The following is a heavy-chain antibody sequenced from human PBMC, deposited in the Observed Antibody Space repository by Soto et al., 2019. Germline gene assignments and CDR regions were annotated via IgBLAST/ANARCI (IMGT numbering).Heavy chain of an antibody. CDR1: GGSISSHY. CDR3: ARASSSGGLLYDSHWFDP. J-gene: IGHJ5*02. V-gene: IGHV4-59*11. D-gene: IGHD3-10*01. CDR2: IYYSGST. Sequence: SETLSLTCTVSGGSISSHYWSWIRQPPGKGLEWIGYIYYSGSTNYNPSLKSRVTISVDTSKNQFSLKLSSVTAADTAVYYCARASSSGGLLYDSHWFDPWGQGTLVTVSS.